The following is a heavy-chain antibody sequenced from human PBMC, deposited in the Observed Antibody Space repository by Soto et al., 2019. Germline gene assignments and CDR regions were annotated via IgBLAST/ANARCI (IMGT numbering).Heavy chain of an antibody. D-gene: IGHD2-21*01. CDR3: ARAVALPGLFYFDF. J-gene: IGHJ4*02. Sequence: QVQLQESGPRLVRPSETLSLTCAVSGGSISSTHSWSWVRQPPGKGLEWIAEIYHSGSTNYTPSLKSRATISVDKSKNQFSLKLNSVTAADTAVYFCARAVALPGLFYFDFWGQGTLVTVSS. CDR2: IYHSGST. V-gene: IGHV4-4*02. CDR1: GGSISSTHS.